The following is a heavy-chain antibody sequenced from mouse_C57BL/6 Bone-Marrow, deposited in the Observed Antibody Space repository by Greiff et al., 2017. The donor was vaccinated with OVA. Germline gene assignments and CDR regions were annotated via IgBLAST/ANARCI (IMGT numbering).Heavy chain of an antibody. CDR1: GYTFTSYG. J-gene: IGHJ2*01. Sequence: QVQLKESGAELARPGASVKLSCKASGYTFTSYGISWVKQRTGQGLEWIGEIYPRSGNTYYNEKFKGKATLTADKSSSTAYMELRSLTSEDSAVYFCARSRDGSPDFDYWGQGTTLTVSS. CDR2: IYPRSGNT. V-gene: IGHV1-81*01. D-gene: IGHD2-3*01. CDR3: ARSRDGSPDFDY.